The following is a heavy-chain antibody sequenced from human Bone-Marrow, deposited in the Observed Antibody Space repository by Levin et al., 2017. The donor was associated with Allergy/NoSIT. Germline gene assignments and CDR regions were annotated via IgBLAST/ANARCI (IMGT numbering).Heavy chain of an antibody. CDR1: GFTFTDYY. CDR3: ARGGSRLSD. D-gene: IGHD2-15*01. CDR2: INPNTGVT. V-gene: IGHV1-2*02. Sequence: ASVKVSCKTSGFTFTDYYLHWVHQAPGQGLEWMGWINPNTGVTNYAQRFQGRVTMTRDTSINIAYMELTWLKSDDTAVIYCARGGSRLSDWGQGTLVTVSS. J-gene: IGHJ4*02.